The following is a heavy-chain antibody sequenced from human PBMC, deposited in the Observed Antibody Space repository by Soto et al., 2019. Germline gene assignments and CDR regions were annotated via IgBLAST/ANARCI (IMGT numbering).Heavy chain of an antibody. CDR2: ISYDGSNK. CDR3: AKDSLPYYYYYYMDV. V-gene: IGHV3-30*18. CDR1: GFTFSSYG. J-gene: IGHJ6*03. Sequence: SGGGVVQPGRSLRLSCAASGFTFSSYGMHWVRQAPGKGLEWVAVISYDGSNKYYADSVKGRFTISRDNSKNTLYLQMNSLRAEDTAVYYCAKDSLPYYYYYYMDVWGKGTTVTVSS.